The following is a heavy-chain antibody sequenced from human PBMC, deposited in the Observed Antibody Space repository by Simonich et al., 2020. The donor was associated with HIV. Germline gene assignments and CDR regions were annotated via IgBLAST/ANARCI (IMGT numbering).Heavy chain of an antibody. D-gene: IGHD3-3*01. CDR2: INHSGIT. CDR3: ARRDRELILYFDY. Sequence: QVQLQQWGAGLLKPSETLSLTCAVYGGSFSGYYWSWIRPPPGKGLEWIGEINHSGITNYKSSLNSRATKSVDKSKNQFSLKLSSVTAADTAIYYCARRDRELILYFDYWGQGNLVTVSS. J-gene: IGHJ4*02. V-gene: IGHV4-34*01. CDR1: GGSFSGYY.